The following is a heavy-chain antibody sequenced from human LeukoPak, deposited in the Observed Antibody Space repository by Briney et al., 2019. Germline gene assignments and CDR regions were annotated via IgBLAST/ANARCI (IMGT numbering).Heavy chain of an antibody. CDR3: AREDDCSSTSCYRSAFDI. D-gene: IGHD2-2*02. V-gene: IGHV1-69*04. Sequence: SVKVSCKASGGTFSSYTISWVRQAPGQGLEWMGRIIPILGIANYAQKFQGRVTVTADKSTSTAYMELSSLRSEDTAVYYCAREDDCSSTSCYRSAFDIWGQGTMVTVSS. CDR2: IIPILGIA. J-gene: IGHJ3*02. CDR1: GGTFSSYT.